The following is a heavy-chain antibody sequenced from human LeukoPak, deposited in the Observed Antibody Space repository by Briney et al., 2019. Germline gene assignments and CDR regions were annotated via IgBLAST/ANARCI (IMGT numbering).Heavy chain of an antibody. CDR3: ATGGPGFLEWLPLDN. J-gene: IGHJ4*02. CDR2: ISNGGGST. D-gene: IGHD3-3*01. Sequence: PGGSLRLSCAASGFTLSNYPVTWVRQAPGKGLEWVSAISNGGGSTNYADSVKGRFTISRDNPMNTVFLQMNSLRAEDTAVYYCATGGPGFLEWLPLDNWGQGTLATVSS. CDR1: GFTLSNYP. V-gene: IGHV3-23*01.